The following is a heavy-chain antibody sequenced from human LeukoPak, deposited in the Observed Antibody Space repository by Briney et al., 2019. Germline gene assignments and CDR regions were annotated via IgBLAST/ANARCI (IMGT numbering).Heavy chain of an antibody. CDR2: IYPGDSDT. V-gene: IGHV5-51*01. Sequence: GESLKISCKGSGYSFTNYWIAWVRQMPGKGLEWMGVIYPGDSDTRYNPSFQGQVAISADRSFGTAYLQWSSLKASDSVMYYCARREATTEYFDFWGQGTLVTVSS. CDR3: ARREATTEYFDF. D-gene: IGHD1-7*01. CDR1: GYSFTNYW. J-gene: IGHJ4*02.